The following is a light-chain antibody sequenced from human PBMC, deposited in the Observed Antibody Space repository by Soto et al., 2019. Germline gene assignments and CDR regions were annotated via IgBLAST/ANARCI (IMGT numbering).Light chain of an antibody. CDR2: LNSDGSH. J-gene: IGLJ3*02. CDR3: QTWSTDIRV. V-gene: IGLV4-69*01. CDR1: SGHNSYA. Sequence: QSVLTQPPSASASLGASVKLTCTLSSGHNSYAIAWHQQQPEKGPRYLMKLNSDGSHSKGDGIPDRFSGSSSGAERYLTISSLQSADEADSYCQTWSTDIRVFGGGTKLTVL.